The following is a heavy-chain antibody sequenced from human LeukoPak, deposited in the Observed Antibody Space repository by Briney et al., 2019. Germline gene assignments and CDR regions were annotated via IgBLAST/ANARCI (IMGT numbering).Heavy chain of an antibody. J-gene: IGHJ4*02. CDR3: ARDPDSVEAGRCFDY. CDR2: ISSSSGTI. Sequence: PGGSLRLSCAASGFTFSSYSMNWVRQAPGKGLEWVSYISSSSGTIYYADSVKGRFTFSRDNAKNSLYLQMNSLRVEDTAVYYCARDPDSVEAGRCFDYWGQGTLVTVSS. D-gene: IGHD4-23*01. CDR1: GFTFSSYS. V-gene: IGHV3-48*04.